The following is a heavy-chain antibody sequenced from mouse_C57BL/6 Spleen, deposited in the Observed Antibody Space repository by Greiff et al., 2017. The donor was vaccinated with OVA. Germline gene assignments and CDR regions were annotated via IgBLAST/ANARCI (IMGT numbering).Heavy chain of an antibody. Sequence: EVKLVESGGDLVKPGGSLKLSCAASGFTFSSYGMSWVRQTPDKRLEWVATISSGGSYTYYPDSVKGRFTIARDNAKNTLYMQMSRLKSEDTAMDYCASIYYDYDREAWFAYWGQGTLVTVSA. V-gene: IGHV5-6*01. CDR1: GFTFSSYG. CDR2: ISSGGSYT. D-gene: IGHD2-4*01. CDR3: ASIYYDYDREAWFAY. J-gene: IGHJ3*01.